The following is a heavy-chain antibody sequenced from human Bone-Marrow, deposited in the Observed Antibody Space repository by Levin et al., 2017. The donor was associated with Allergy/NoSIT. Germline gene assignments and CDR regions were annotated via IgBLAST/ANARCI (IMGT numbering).Heavy chain of an antibody. J-gene: IGHJ6*03. CDR2: IYASGSS. CDR1: GGSIRSGSYY. V-gene: IGHV4-61*02. CDR3: GRDRRGYTYGPDTDYYDYYMDV. Sequence: SQTLSLTCTVSGGSIRSGSYYWSWIRQPAGKGLEWIGRIYASGSSNYNPSLKSRVTISVDTSKNQFSLKLSSVNAADTAVYYCGRDRRGYTYGPDTDYYDYYMDVWGKGTTVTVSS. D-gene: IGHD5-18*01.